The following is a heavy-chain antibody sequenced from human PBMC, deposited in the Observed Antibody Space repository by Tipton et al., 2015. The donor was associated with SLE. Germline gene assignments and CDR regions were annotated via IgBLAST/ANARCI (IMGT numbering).Heavy chain of an antibody. Sequence: TLSLTCTVSGGSISSYYWSWIRQPPGKGLEWIGYIYYSGSTNYNPSLKSRVTISVDTSKNQFSLKLSSVTAADTSVYYCARVLGEPGWYFDHWVRGTLVTVSS. CDR2: IYYSGST. J-gene: IGHJ2*01. D-gene: IGHD3-10*01. CDR3: ARVLGEPGWYFDH. CDR1: GGSISSYY. V-gene: IGHV4-59*01.